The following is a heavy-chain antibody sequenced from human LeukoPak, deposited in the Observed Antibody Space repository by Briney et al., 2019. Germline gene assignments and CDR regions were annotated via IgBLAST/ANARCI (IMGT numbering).Heavy chain of an antibody. D-gene: IGHD1-26*01. CDR2: IYTSGST. V-gene: IGHV4-61*02. CDR3: AKSIVGETSNWFDP. Sequence: PSETLSLTCTVSGGSISSGSYYWSWIRQPAGKGLEWIGRIYTSGSTNYNPSLKSRVTISVDTSRNQFSLKLSSVTAADTAVYYCAKSIVGETSNWFDPWGQGTLVTVSS. CDR1: GGSISSGSYY. J-gene: IGHJ5*02.